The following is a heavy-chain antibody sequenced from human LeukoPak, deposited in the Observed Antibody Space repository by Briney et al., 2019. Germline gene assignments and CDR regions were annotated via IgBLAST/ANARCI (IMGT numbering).Heavy chain of an antibody. Sequence: GGSLRLSCAASGFTFSSYAMSWVRQAPGKGLEWVSAISGSGGSTYYADSVKGRFTISRDNSKNTLYLQMNSPRAEDTAVYYCAKRGINYYYDSSGYVDYWGQGTLVTVSS. CDR2: ISGSGGST. V-gene: IGHV3-23*01. J-gene: IGHJ4*02. CDR1: GFTFSSYA. D-gene: IGHD3-22*01. CDR3: AKRGINYYYDSSGYVDY.